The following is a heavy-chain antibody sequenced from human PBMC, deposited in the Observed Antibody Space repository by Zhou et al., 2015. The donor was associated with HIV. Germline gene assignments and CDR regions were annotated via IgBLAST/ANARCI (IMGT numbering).Heavy chain of an antibody. Sequence: QVLLVQSGAEVKKPGSSVKVSCEASGGTFNNYAVSWVRQAPGQGLEWMGGIIPLSGATSYAHKFQDRLTITADESTSTAYMELTGLRSDDTAVYYCVRDRSLAWGQGTLVTVSP. CDR3: VRDRSLA. CDR2: IIPLSGAT. D-gene: IGHD3-3*01. J-gene: IGHJ5*02. V-gene: IGHV1-69*01. CDR1: GGTFNNYA.